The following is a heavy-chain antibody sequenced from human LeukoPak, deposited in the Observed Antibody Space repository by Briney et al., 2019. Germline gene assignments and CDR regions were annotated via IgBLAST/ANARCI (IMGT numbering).Heavy chain of an antibody. Sequence: GGSLRLSCAASGFTFSNAWMSWVRQAPGKGLEWVGRIKSKTDGGTTDYAAPVKGRFTISRDDSKNTLYLQMNSLRTEDTAVYYCADYYYYYMDVWGKGTTVTVSS. V-gene: IGHV3-15*01. CDR3: ADYYYYYMDV. CDR1: GFTFSNAW. J-gene: IGHJ6*03. CDR2: IKSKTDGGTT.